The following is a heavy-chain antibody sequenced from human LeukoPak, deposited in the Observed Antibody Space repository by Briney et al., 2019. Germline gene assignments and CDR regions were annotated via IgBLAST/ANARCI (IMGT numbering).Heavy chain of an antibody. CDR1: GFTFSSYS. CDR2: ISSSSSYI. D-gene: IGHD3-3*01. J-gene: IGHJ5*02. V-gene: IGHV3-21*01. CDR3: ARDSVSYYDFWSGQNWFDP. Sequence: YPGGSLRLSCAASGFTFSSYSMNWVRQAPGKGLEWVSSISSSSSYIYYADSVKGRFTISRDNAKNSLYLQTNSLRAEDTAVYYCARDSVSYYDFWSGQNWFDPWGQGTLVTVSS.